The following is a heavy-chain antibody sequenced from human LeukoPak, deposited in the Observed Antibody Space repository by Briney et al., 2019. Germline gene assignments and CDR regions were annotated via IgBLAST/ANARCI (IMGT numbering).Heavy chain of an antibody. D-gene: IGHD2-15*01. CDR1: GFTFSTYA. Sequence: PGGSLRLSCAASGFTFSTYAMNWVRQAPGKGLEWVSTISGSGDTTYYAASVKGRFTISRDNSKNTLFLQMDSLRAEDTAVFYCARYCSRSTCQGSSYYFGMDVWGQGTTVTVSS. CDR3: ARYCSRSTCQGSSYYFGMDV. CDR2: ISGSGDTT. V-gene: IGHV3-23*01. J-gene: IGHJ6*02.